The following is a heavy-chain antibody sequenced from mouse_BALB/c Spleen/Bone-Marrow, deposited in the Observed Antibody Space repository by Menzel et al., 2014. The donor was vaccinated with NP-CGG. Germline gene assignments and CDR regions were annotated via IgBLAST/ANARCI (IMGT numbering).Heavy chain of an antibody. Sequence: EVKLVESGGGLVKPGGSLKLSCAASGFTFSSFAMSWVRQTPEKRLEWVATISSGGGYTYYPDSVKGRFTISRDNAKNSLYLQMSSLRSEDTAMYYCARQESTYDGYYGGFTYWGQGTLVTVSA. CDR1: GFTFSSFA. D-gene: IGHD2-3*01. CDR2: ISSGGGYT. V-gene: IGHV5-9-3*01. CDR3: ARQESTYDGYYGGFTY. J-gene: IGHJ3*01.